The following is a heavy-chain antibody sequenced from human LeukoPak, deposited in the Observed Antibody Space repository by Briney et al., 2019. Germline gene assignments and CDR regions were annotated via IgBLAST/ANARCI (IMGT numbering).Heavy chain of an antibody. CDR3: ARQGRAVAGLNWFDP. CDR1: GGSISSSSYY. Sequence: PSETLSLTCTVSGGSISSSSYYWSWIRQPPGKGLEWIGSIYYSGSTYYNPSLKSRVTISVDTSKNQFSLKLSSVTAADTAVYYCARQGRAVAGLNWFDPWGQGTLVTVSS. CDR2: IYYSGST. D-gene: IGHD6-19*01. J-gene: IGHJ5*02. V-gene: IGHV4-39*01.